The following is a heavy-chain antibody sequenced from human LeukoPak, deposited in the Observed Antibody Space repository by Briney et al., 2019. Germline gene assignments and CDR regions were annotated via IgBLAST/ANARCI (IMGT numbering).Heavy chain of an antibody. CDR3: ARESITGHRDFDN. V-gene: IGHV3-48*01. CDR2: ISSGSRTI. CDR1: GFTFGSYS. J-gene: IGHJ4*02. D-gene: IGHD1-20*01. Sequence: PGGSLRLSCAASGFTFGSYSMNWVRQAPGKGLEWISYISSGSRTIYYADSVEGRFTVSRDNAKNSLYLQMRSLRAEDTAVYYCARESITGHRDFDNWGQGTLVTVSS.